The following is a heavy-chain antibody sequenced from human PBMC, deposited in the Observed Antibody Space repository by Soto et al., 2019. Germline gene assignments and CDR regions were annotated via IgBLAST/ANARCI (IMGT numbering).Heavy chain of an antibody. V-gene: IGHV4-39*01. Sequence: SETLSLTCTVSGGSISSSSYYWGWIRQSPGKGLEYIGSIYYSGSTYYNPSLKSRVTISVDTSKNQFSLKLSSVTAADTAVYYCATSIICSGGSCYEPQEYFQHWGQGTLVTVSS. CDR1: GGSISSSSYY. CDR2: IYYSGST. D-gene: IGHD2-15*01. J-gene: IGHJ1*01. CDR3: ATSIICSGGSCYEPQEYFQH.